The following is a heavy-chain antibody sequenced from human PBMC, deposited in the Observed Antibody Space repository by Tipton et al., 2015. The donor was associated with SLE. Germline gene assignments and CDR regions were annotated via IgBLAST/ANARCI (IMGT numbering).Heavy chain of an antibody. J-gene: IGHJ5*01. D-gene: IGHD6-19*01. CDR3: ARLAPGYSSGWFDS. CDR1: GGSISSYY. Sequence: TLSLTCTVSGGSISSYYWSWIRQPPGKGLEWIGYIYYSGGTNYNPSLKSRVTISADTSKNEFSLNLTSMTAADTAVYYCARLAPGYSSGWFDSWGQGTLVTVSS. V-gene: IGHV4-59*08. CDR2: IYYSGGT.